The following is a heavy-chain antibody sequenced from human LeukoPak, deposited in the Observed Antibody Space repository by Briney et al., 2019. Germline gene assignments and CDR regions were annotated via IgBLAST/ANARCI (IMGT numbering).Heavy chain of an antibody. Sequence: GGSLRLSCAASGFTFSGYRMSWVRQAPGKGLEWVANIKQDGSAKYYVDSVKGRFTISRDNAKNSLYLQMDSLRVEDTATYYCARWRGSTSERSDYWGQGTLVTVSS. J-gene: IGHJ4*02. V-gene: IGHV3-7*01. D-gene: IGHD2-2*01. CDR1: GFTFSGYR. CDR2: IKQDGSAK. CDR3: ARWRGSTSERSDY.